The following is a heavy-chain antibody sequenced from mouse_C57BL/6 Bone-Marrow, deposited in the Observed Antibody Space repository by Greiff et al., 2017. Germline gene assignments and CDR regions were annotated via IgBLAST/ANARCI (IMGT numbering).Heavy chain of an antibody. V-gene: IGHV1-81*01. D-gene: IGHD1-1*01. CDR1: GYTFTSYG. J-gene: IGHJ4*01. Sequence: QVQLQQSGAELARPGASVKLSCKASGYTFTSYGISWVKQRTGQGLEWIGEIYPRSGNTYYNEKFKGKATLTADKSSSTAYMELRSLTSEDSAVYVCARSTTVVARAMDDWGQGTSVTVSS. CDR3: ARSTTVVARAMDD. CDR2: IYPRSGNT.